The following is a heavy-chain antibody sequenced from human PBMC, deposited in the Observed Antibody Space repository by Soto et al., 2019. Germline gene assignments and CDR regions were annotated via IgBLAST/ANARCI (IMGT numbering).Heavy chain of an antibody. J-gene: IGHJ5*02. CDR3: ARLSSEVGVYSGTYYRWFDP. CDR2: IDPSDSYT. V-gene: IGHV5-10-1*01. Sequence: PCESLKISCKASGYTFTNYCITWVHQMPGKGLELMGRIDPSDSYTDYSPSFQGHVTISADTSISTVYLQWSSLKASDTAIYYRARLSSEVGVYSGTYYRWFDPWGQGTLVTVSS. CDR1: GYTFTNYC. D-gene: IGHD1-26*01.